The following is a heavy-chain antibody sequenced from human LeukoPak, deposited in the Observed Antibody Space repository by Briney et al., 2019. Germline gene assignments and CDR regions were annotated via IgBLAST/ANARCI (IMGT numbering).Heavy chain of an antibody. D-gene: IGHD3-22*01. CDR1: GYRFTSYW. CDR2: IYPGDSDT. J-gene: IGHJ3*02. CDR3: ARLGGDYYDSSGYSPVGAFDI. V-gene: IGHV5-51*01. Sequence: GESLKISCKGSGYRFTSYWIGWVRQMPGKGLEWMGIIYPGDSDTRYSPSFQGQVTISADKPFSTAYLQWSGLKASDTAMYYCARLGGDYYDSSGYSPVGAFDIWGQGTMVTVSS.